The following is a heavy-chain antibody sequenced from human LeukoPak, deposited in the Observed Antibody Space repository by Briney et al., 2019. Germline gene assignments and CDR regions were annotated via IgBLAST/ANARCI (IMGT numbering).Heavy chain of an antibody. CDR3: ARDTHLEY. V-gene: IGHV4-39*02. CDR1: GGSISSSGYH. Sequence: SETLSLTCTVSGGSISSSGYHWAWTRQPPGKGLEWIGNIYYSGGTYYKPSLKSRVTISVDTSKNQFSLKLSSVTAADTAVYYCARDTHLEYWGQGTLVTVSS. J-gene: IGHJ4*02. CDR2: IYYSGGT.